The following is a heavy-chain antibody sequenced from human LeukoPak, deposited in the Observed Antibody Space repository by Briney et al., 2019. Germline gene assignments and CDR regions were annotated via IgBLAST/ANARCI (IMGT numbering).Heavy chain of an antibody. V-gene: IGHV3-23*01. CDR2: ISGSGGST. CDR1: GFTFSSYA. D-gene: IGHD6-13*01. CDR3: AIKGGYSSSWYLSYFDY. Sequence: GGSLRLSCADSGFTFSSYAMSWVRQAPGKGLEWVSAISGSGGSTYYADSVKGRFTISRDNSKNTLYLQMNSLRAEDTAVYYCAIKGGYSSSWYLSYFDYWGQGTLVTVSS. J-gene: IGHJ4*02.